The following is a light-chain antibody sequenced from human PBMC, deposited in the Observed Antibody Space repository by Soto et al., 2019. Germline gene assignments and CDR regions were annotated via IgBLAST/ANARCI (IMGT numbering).Light chain of an antibody. Sequence: DIQMTQSPSSLSASVGDRVTITCRASQNINNYLNWYQQKPGTAPKLLIYVASSLQSGVPSRFSGSGSGTDFNLTISSLQPEDFATYYCRQSYSTPPLTFGGGTKVEIK. CDR2: VAS. CDR3: RQSYSTPPLT. V-gene: IGKV1-39*01. CDR1: QNINNY. J-gene: IGKJ4*01.